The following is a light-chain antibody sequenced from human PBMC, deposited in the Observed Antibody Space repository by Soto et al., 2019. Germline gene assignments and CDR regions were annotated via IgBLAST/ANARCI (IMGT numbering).Light chain of an antibody. J-gene: IGLJ3*02. CDR1: NRDIGAYNL. CDR3: SSYTTPSTLL. Sequence: QSALTQPASVSGSLGQSITISCTGSNRDIGAYNLVSWYQQYPDTAPKLIIYEVRNRPSGVSYRFPGSRSGNTASLTISALQADDESTFYCSSYTTPSTLLFGGGTKLTVL. V-gene: IGLV2-14*01. CDR2: EVR.